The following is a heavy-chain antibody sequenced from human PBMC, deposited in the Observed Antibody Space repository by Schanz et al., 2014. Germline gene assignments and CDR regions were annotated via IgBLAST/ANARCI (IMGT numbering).Heavy chain of an antibody. D-gene: IGHD5-12*01. V-gene: IGHV3-30*04. J-gene: IGHJ3*02. CDR1: GFTFSSYA. Sequence: QVQLVESGGGVVQPGRSLRLSCAASGFTFSSYAVHWVRQAPDKGLVWVAVTSSDGSLKYYADSVKGRFTISRDNSRDRVYLQMNSLRGEDTAVYYCARGGRGGSPGRAFDIWGQGKMVTASS. CDR3: ARGGRGGSPGRAFDI. CDR2: TSSDGSLK.